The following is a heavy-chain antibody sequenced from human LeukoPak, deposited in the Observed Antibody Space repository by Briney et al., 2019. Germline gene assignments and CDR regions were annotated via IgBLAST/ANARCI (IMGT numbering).Heavy chain of an antibody. CDR2: ISYDGSNK. CDR1: GFTFSSYA. J-gene: IGHJ4*02. D-gene: IGHD1-26*01. V-gene: IGHV3-30*01. CDR3: ARDSALYSGSYFSPFDY. Sequence: PGRSLRLSCAASGFTFSSYAMHWVRQAPGKGLEWVAVISYDGSNKYYADSVKGRFTISRDNSKNTLYLQMNSLRAEDTAVYYCARDSALYSGSYFSPFDYWGQGTLATVSS.